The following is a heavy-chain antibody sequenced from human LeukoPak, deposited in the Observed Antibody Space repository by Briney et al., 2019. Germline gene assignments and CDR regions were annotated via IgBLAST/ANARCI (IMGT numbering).Heavy chain of an antibody. D-gene: IGHD6-13*01. CDR1: GYTFTSYA. CDR2: INAGNGNT. V-gene: IGHV1-3*01. CDR3: ARWEQQLAYFDY. J-gene: IGHJ4*02. Sequence: ASVKVSCKASGYTFTSYAMHWVRQAPGQRLEWMGWINAGNGNTKYSQKFQGRVTITRDTSASTAYMELSSLRSEDTAVYYCARWEQQLAYFDYWGQGTLVTVSS.